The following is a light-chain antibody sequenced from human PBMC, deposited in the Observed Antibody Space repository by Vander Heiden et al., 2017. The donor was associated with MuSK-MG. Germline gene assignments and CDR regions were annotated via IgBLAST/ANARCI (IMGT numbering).Light chain of an antibody. V-gene: IGLV2-8*01. J-gene: IGLJ3*02. CDR1: SSDVGGYDY. Sequence: QSALTQPPSTPGSPGQSAILSCTGTSSDVGGYDYGSWYHQHPGKAPKLIIYDVNKRPSGVPDRFSGSKSGNTASLTVSGLLAEDEADYFCSSYAGSSNLVFGGGTKLTVL. CDR3: SSYAGSSNLV. CDR2: DVN.